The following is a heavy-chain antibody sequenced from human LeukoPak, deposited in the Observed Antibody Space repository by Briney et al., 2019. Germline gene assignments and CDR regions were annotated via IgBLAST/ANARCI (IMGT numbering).Heavy chain of an antibody. CDR1: GGSISSSSYY. CDR2: IYYSGST. D-gene: IGHD5-12*01. CDR3: AGVATETRRVFDY. J-gene: IGHJ4*02. Sequence: SETLSLTCTVSGGSISSSSYYWGWIRQPPGKGLEWIGSIYYSGSTYYNPSLKSRVTISVDTSKNQFSLKLSSVTAADTAVYYCAGVATETRRVFDYWGQGTLVTVSS. V-gene: IGHV4-39*01.